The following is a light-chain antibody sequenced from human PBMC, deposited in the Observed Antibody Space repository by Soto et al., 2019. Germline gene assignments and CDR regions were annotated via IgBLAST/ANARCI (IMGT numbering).Light chain of an antibody. V-gene: IGLV1-44*01. CDR2: SNT. CDR1: TSNIGSHT. CDR3: AAWDHSLNGVV. Sequence: QSVLTQPPSSSGTPGQTMVISCTGGTSNIGSHTVNWFQQLPGTAPRLLIYSNTQRPSGVPDRFSGSKSGTSASLAINGLQTQYEGDYYCAAWDHSLNGVVFGGGTKLTVL. J-gene: IGLJ2*01.